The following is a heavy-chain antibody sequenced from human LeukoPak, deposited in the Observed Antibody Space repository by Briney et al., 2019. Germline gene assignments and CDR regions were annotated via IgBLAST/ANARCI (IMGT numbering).Heavy chain of an antibody. CDR2: ITGSGGRT. Sequence: GGSLRLSCAASGFTFNNYAMSWVRQAPGKGLEWVSTITGSGGRTYYADSVKGRFTISRDNSKNTLYLQMDSLRADDTAVYYCAKLSLVVPYDYWGQGTLVTVSS. V-gene: IGHV3-23*01. CDR3: AKLSLVVPYDY. J-gene: IGHJ4*02. D-gene: IGHD2-15*01. CDR1: GFTFNNYA.